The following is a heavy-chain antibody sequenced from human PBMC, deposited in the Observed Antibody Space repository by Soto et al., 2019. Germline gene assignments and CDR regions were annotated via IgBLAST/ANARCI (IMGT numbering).Heavy chain of an antibody. CDR1: GNTFTSYA. Sequence: QVHLVQSGAEVKKPGASVKVSCKASGNTFTSYAMHWVRQAPGQRLEWMGWINAGNGNTKYSQKFQGRVTITRDTSASTAYMELSSLRSEDTAVYYCARGPGGPDGPGDYWGQGTLVTVSS. CDR2: INAGNGNT. V-gene: IGHV1-3*01. J-gene: IGHJ4*02. D-gene: IGHD2-15*01. CDR3: ARGPGGPDGPGDY.